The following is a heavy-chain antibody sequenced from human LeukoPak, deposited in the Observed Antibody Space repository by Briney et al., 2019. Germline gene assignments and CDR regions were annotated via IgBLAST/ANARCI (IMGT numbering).Heavy chain of an antibody. V-gene: IGHV1-2*02. CDR1: GYTFTGYY. D-gene: IGHD2-15*01. CDR3: AREESFSGGSQSIDY. CDR2: INPNTGDT. J-gene: IGHJ4*02. Sequence: ASVKVSCKASGYTFTGYYIHWVRQAPGQVLEWMAWINPNTGDTNYAQRFQGRVTMTRDTSVNTAYMELSRLRSDDTAVYFCAREESFSGGSQSIDYWGQGTLVTVSS.